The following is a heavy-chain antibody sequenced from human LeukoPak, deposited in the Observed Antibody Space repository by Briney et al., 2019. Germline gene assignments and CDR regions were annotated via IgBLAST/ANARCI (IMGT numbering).Heavy chain of an antibody. V-gene: IGHV4-34*01. Sequence: SETLSLTCAVYGGSFSGYYWSWIRQPPGKGLEWIGEINRSGSTNYNPSLKSRVIISVDTSKNQFSLKLSSVTAADTAVYYCASAHSGYDPYYYYYGMDVWGQGTTVTVSS. J-gene: IGHJ6*02. D-gene: IGHD5-12*01. CDR3: ASAHSGYDPYYYYYGMDV. CDR2: INRSGST. CDR1: GGSFSGYY.